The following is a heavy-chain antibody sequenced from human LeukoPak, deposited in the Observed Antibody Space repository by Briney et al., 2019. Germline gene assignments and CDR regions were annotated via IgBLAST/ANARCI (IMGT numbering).Heavy chain of an antibody. D-gene: IGHD3-9*01. V-gene: IGHV4-4*07. CDR3: ARVCGSATGYRLCGFDI. CDR1: GGSFSNYL. CDR2: VDTSWNT. J-gene: IGHJ3*02. Sequence: SETLSLTCTVSGGSFSNYLWNWIRQPAGKGLEWLGRVDTSWNTNYNPSLKSRLTMSVDTSKSQFSLKVTSVTAADTAVYYCARVCGSATGYRLCGFDIWGQGTVVTVSS.